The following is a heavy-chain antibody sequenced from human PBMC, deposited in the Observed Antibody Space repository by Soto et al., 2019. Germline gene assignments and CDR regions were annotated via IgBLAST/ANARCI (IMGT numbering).Heavy chain of an antibody. J-gene: IGHJ4*02. CDR1: GYVFISYG. V-gene: IGHV1-18*04. Sequence: QVQLVQSGPEVKKPGASVKVSCKTSGYVFISYGISWVRQAPGHGLEWVGWISAYTGKADYAQKFQGRGTMTTETSTSTAFLELWSLRSDVTAVYYCARDQRYYGSGSDYSDHWVQATLVTVSS. D-gene: IGHD3-10*01. CDR3: ARDQRYYGSGSDYSDH. CDR2: ISAYTGKA.